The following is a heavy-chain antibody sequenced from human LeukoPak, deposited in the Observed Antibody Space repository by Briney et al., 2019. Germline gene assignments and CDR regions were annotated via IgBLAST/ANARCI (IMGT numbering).Heavy chain of an antibody. V-gene: IGHV1-8*01. Sequence: ASVKVSCKASGYTFTRYDFNWVRQATGQGLEWMGWMNPNNGNTGYAQKFQGRISMTRSISTGTAYMELSSLTSDDTAVFYCTRDLGTYTSYSSIFFDYWGQGTLVTVSS. J-gene: IGHJ4*02. CDR3: TRDLGTYTSYSSIFFDY. D-gene: IGHD3-10*01. CDR1: GYTFTRYD. CDR2: MNPNNGNT.